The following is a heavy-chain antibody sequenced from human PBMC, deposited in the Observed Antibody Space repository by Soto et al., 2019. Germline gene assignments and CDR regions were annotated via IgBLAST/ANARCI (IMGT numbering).Heavy chain of an antibody. CDR2: MSYDGTNE. CDR3: ARKWGTYSSASLDY. D-gene: IGHD6-19*01. V-gene: IGHV3-30*04. J-gene: IGHJ4*02. CDR1: GFSFTHYT. Sequence: PGGSLRLSCAASGFSFTHYTINWVRQAPGKGLEWVAVMSYDGTNEYYADSVKGRFTISRDNSKSTVCLQMNSLTPEDTALYYCARKWGTYSSASLDYWGLGTLVTVSS.